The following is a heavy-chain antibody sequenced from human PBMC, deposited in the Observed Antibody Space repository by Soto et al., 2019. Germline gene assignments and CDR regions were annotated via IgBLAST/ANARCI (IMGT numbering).Heavy chain of an antibody. V-gene: IGHV3-21*01. D-gene: IGHD2-15*01. CDR3: ARVYCSGGSCYFASHYYYYYMEV. CDR1: LFTFSSYS. J-gene: IGHJ6*03. Sequence: PVGSLRLSWASSLFTFSSYSMNLVLQSPLKLLECFSSISSSSSYIYYADSVKGRFTISRDNAKNSLYLQMNSLRAEDTAVYYCARVYCSGGSCYFASHYYYYYMEVWGKGTTVTVSS. CDR2: ISSSSSYI.